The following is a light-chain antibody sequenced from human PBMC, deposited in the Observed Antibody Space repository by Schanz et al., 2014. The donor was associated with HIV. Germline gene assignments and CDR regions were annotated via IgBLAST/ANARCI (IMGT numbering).Light chain of an antibody. CDR1: QSVSFY. J-gene: IGKJ2*01. Sequence: DIVLTQSPATLSLSPGERATLSCRASQSVSFYLAWYQQKPGQAPRLLIYDASNRATGIPARFSGSGSGTEFSLTISSLQSEDFAVYYCQQRSNWRVYTFGQGTKLEIK. CDR2: DAS. V-gene: IGKV3-11*01. CDR3: QQRSNWRVYT.